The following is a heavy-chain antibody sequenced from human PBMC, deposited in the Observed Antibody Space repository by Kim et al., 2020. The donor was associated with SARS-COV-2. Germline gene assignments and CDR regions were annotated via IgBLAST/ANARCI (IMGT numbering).Heavy chain of an antibody. CDR1: GGSISSYY. Sequence: SETLSLTCTVSGGSISSYYWSWIRQPPGKGLEWIGYIYYSGSTNYNPSLKSRVTISVDTSKNQFSLKLSSVTAADTAVYYCAGSEASLAPFDYWGQGTLVTVSS. V-gene: IGHV4-59*08. CDR2: IYYSGST. J-gene: IGHJ4*02. CDR3: AGSEASLAPFDY. D-gene: IGHD6-13*01.